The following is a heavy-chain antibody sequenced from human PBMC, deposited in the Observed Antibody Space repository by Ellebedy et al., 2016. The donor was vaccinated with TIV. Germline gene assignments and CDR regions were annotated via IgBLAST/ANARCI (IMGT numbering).Heavy chain of an antibody. CDR1: GYTFTSYG. CDR2: INPSGGST. J-gene: IGHJ3*02. V-gene: IGHV1-46*01. CDR3: ARYKDFSDAFDI. Sequence: ASVKVSXXASGYTFTSYGISWVRQAPGQGLEWMGIINPSGGSTSYAQKFQGRVTMTRDTSTSTVYMELSSLRSEDTAVYYCARYKDFSDAFDIWGQGTMVTVSS. D-gene: IGHD1-14*01.